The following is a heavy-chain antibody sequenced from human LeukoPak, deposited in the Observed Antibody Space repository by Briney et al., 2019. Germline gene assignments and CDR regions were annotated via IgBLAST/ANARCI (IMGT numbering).Heavy chain of an antibody. V-gene: IGHV1-2*02. D-gene: IGHD6-19*01. CDR2: INPNSGGT. CDR3: ARAQPGWWFDP. CDR1: GYTFTSYW. J-gene: IGHJ5*02. Sequence: GESLKISCEGSGYTFTSYWIAWVRQMPGKGLEWMGWINPNSGGTNYAQKFQGRVTMTRDTSISTAYMELSRLRSDDTAVYYCARAQPGWWFDPWGQGTLVTVSS.